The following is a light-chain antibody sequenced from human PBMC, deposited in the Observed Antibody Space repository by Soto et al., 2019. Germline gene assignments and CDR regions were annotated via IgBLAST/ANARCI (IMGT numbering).Light chain of an antibody. CDR1: QSVNSY. Sequence: EIVLTQSPATLSLSPGERATLSCRASQSVNSYLAWYLQKPGQTPRLLIYDAYNRATGIPVRFSGSGSGTDFTLTIGSLEPEDFAVYYCQQRYNWPLTFGGGTKVEIK. J-gene: IGKJ4*01. CDR3: QQRYNWPLT. V-gene: IGKV3-11*01. CDR2: DAY.